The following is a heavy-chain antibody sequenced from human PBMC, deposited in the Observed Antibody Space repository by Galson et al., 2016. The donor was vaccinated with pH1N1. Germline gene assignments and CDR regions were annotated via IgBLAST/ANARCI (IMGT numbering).Heavy chain of an antibody. V-gene: IGHV2-5*01. D-gene: IGHD6-13*01. CDR3: AHGLFFQSLAAAYGFFDI. Sequence: PALVKPPQTLMLTCTFSGFSLTTSGEGVGWIRQSPGKALEWLALIYWNDHKSYSPSLKSRLTITKDTSKNQVVLTMTNMDSVDTATYFRAHGLFFQSLAAAYGFFDIWGQGTLVTIPS. CDR2: IYWNDHK. CDR1: GFSLTTSGEG. J-gene: IGHJ3*02.